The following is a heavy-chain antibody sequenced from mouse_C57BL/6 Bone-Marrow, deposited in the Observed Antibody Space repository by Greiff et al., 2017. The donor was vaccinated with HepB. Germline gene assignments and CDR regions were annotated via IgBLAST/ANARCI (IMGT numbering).Heavy chain of an antibody. CDR2: INPINGGT. D-gene: IGHD2-3*01. Sequence: VQLQQSGPELVKPGASVKISCKASGYTFTDYYMNWVKQSHGKSLEWIGDINPINGGTSYNQKFKGKATLTVDKSSSTAYMELRSLTSEDSAVYYCARWLLPGAMDYWGQGTSVTVSS. CDR1: GYTFTDYY. CDR3: ARWLLPGAMDY. V-gene: IGHV1-26*01. J-gene: IGHJ4*01.